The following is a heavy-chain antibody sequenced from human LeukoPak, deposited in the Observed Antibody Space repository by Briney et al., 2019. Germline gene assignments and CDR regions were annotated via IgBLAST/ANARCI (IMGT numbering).Heavy chain of an antibody. Sequence: GASLRLSCAASGFAFSTYAMSWVRQAPGKGLEWVSAISGSGGSTYYADSVKGRFTISRGNSKNTLYLQMNSLRAEDTAVYYCAKSNIPTTVETPVFFQHWGQGTLVTVSS. J-gene: IGHJ1*01. CDR3: AKSNIPTTVETPVFFQH. CDR1: GFAFSTYA. V-gene: IGHV3-23*01. D-gene: IGHD4-23*01. CDR2: ISGSGGST.